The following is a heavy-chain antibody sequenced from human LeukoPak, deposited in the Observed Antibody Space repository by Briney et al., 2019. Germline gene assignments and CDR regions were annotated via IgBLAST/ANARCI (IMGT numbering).Heavy chain of an antibody. V-gene: IGHV4-34*01. CDR3: ARLGGIAVVVAEGAFDI. D-gene: IGHD2-15*01. Sequence: SETLSLICAVYGGSFSAYYWSWIRQPPGKGLEWIGEFNHSGSANYNPSLKSRVTISADTSKNQFSLRLSSVTAADTAVYYCARLGGIAVVVAEGAFDIWGQGTVVTVSS. CDR2: FNHSGSA. J-gene: IGHJ3*02. CDR1: GGSFSAYY.